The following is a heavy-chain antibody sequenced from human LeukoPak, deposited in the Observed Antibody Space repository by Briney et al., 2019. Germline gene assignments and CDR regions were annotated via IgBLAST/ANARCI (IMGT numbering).Heavy chain of an antibody. Sequence: SETLSLTCTVSGGSISSYYWSWIRQPPGKGLERIGYIYYSGSTNYNPSLKSRVTISVDTSKNQFSLKLSSVTAADTAVYYCARARCSSTSCYFNWFDPWGQGTLVTVSS. CDR1: GGSISSYY. V-gene: IGHV4-59*01. J-gene: IGHJ5*02. CDR2: IYYSGST. D-gene: IGHD2-2*01. CDR3: ARARCSSTSCYFNWFDP.